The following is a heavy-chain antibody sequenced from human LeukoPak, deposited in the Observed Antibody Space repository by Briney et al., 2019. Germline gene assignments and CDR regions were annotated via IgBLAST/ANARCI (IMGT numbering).Heavy chain of an antibody. Sequence: ASVKVSCKASGYTLTDYFIHWVRQAPGQGLEWMGWINPDSGGTKYAQKFQGRVTMTRDTSINTAYMELSRLRSDDTAVFYCARNLAGDSLVFNRWGKGTRV. V-gene: IGHV1-2*02. CDR1: GYTLTDYF. CDR2: INPDSGGT. D-gene: IGHD2-8*02. CDR3: ARNLAGDSLVFNR. J-gene: IGHJ3*02.